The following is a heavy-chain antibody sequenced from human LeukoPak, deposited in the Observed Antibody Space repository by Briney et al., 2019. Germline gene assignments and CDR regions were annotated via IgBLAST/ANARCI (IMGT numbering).Heavy chain of an antibody. Sequence: QTLSLTSALSGDTLSSTSAAWEWIRQSPTRCLEWLGRTYYRSKWYNDYAVSVKSRITIIPDTSKNQFSLQLNPVTPEDTAVYYCARDQLYYDSSGYFDYWGQGTLVTVSS. D-gene: IGHD3-22*01. CDR1: GDTLSSTSAA. J-gene: IGHJ4*02. CDR2: TYYRSKWYN. CDR3: ARDQLYYDSSGYFDY. V-gene: IGHV6-1*01.